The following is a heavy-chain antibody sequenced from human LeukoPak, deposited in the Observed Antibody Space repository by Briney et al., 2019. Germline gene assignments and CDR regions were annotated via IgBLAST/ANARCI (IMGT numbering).Heavy chain of an antibody. D-gene: IGHD3-22*01. J-gene: IGHJ4*02. Sequence: PRRSLRLSCAASGFTFSSYAMHWVRRAPGKGLEWVAVISYDGSNEYYADSVKGRFTISRDNSRNTLYLQMNNSLRAEDTAVYYCARDYYYDSGGYYSFDYWGQGTLVTVSS. V-gene: IGHV3-30*04. CDR2: ISYDGSNE. CDR1: GFTFSSYA. CDR3: ARDYYYDSGGYYSFDY.